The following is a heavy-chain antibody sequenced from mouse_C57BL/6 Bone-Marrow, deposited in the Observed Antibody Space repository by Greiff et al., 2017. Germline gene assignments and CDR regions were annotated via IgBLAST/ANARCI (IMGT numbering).Heavy chain of an antibody. CDR3: ARHYYGSSYYAMDY. J-gene: IGHJ4*01. Sequence: VKLMESGGDLVKPGGSLKLSCAASGFTFSSYGMSWVRQTPDKRLEWVATISSGGSYTYYPDSVKGRFTTSRDNAKNTLYLQMSSLKSEDTAMYYCARHYYGSSYYAMDYWGQGTSVTVSS. V-gene: IGHV5-6*01. CDR2: ISSGGSYT. D-gene: IGHD1-1*01. CDR1: GFTFSSYG.